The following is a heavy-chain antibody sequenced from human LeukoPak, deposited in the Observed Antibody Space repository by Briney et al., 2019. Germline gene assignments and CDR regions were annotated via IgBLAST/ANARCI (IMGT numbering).Heavy chain of an antibody. V-gene: IGHV3-30*02. CDR2: IRYDGSNK. J-gene: IGHJ4*02. D-gene: IGHD5-12*01. Sequence: GGSLRLSCAASGFTFSSYGMHWVRQAPGKGLEWVAFIRYDGSNKKYADSLKGRFTISRDNSKNTLYLQMNSLRAEDTAVYYCAKDSSKIRTSIVATKGYFDYWGQGILVTVSS. CDR3: AKDSSKIRTSIVATKGYFDY. CDR1: GFTFSSYG.